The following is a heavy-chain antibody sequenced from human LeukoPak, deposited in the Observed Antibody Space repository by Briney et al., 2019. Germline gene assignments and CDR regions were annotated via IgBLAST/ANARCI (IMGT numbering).Heavy chain of an antibody. J-gene: IGHJ5*02. CDR2: ISSSGNTR. CDR1: GFTFSSYW. Sequence: PGGSLRLSCAASGFTFSSYWMHWVRQAPGKGLEWVSYISSSGNTRYYADSVKGRFTISRDNANDSLYLQMNSLRAEDTAVYYCVRDRNGGCFDPWGQGTLVTVSS. D-gene: IGHD2-8*01. CDR3: VRDRNGGCFDP. V-gene: IGHV3-48*04.